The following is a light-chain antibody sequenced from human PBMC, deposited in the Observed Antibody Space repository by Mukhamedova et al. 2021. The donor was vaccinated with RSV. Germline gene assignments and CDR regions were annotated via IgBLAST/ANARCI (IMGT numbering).Light chain of an antibody. CDR2: AAS. CDR1: QNIYYY. Sequence: VGDRVTITCRASQNIYYYLNWYQQKPGKAPKLLIYAASTLQSGVPSRFGGSRSGTDFTLTISNVQPEDFATYFCQQSFSTPHTFGQ. V-gene: IGKV1-39*01. J-gene: IGKJ2*01. CDR3: QQSFSTPHT.